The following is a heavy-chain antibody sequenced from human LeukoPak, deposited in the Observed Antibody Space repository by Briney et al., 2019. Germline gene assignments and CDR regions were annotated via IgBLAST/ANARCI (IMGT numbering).Heavy chain of an antibody. CDR3: AQFHYYGSADY. V-gene: IGHV2-5*02. CDR1: GFSLSTNGVG. CDR2: IYWDDDK. D-gene: IGHD3-10*01. Sequence: SGPTLVKPTQTLTLTCTFSGFSLSTNGVGVGWIRQPPGKALEWLALIYWDDDKRYSPSLKSRLTITKDTSKNQVVLTMTNMDPVDTATYYRAQFHYYGSADYWGQGTLVTVSS. J-gene: IGHJ4*02.